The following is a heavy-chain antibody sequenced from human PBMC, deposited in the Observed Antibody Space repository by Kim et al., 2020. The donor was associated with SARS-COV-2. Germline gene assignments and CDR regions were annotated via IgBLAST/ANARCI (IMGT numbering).Heavy chain of an antibody. D-gene: IGHD5-18*01. J-gene: IGHJ6*02. V-gene: IGHV3-23*01. CDR3: AKGGGYSYARLDYYYGMDV. Sequence: KGRFTISRDNSKNTLYLQMNSLRAEDTAVYYCAKGGGYSYARLDYYYGMDVWGQGTTVTVSS.